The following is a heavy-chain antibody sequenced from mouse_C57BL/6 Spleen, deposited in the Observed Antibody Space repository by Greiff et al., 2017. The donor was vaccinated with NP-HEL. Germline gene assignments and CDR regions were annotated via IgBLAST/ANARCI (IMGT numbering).Heavy chain of an antibody. V-gene: IGHV1-52*01. CDR3: ARGSSYYFDY. D-gene: IGHD1-1*01. CDR1: GYTFTSYW. CDR2: IDPSDSET. J-gene: IGHJ2*01. Sequence: QVQLQQPGAELVRPGSSVKLSCKASGYTFTSYWMHWVKQRPIQGLEWIGNIDPSDSETHYNQKFKDKATLTVDTSSSTAYMQLSSLTSAASAVYYCARGSSYYFDYWGKGTTLTVSS.